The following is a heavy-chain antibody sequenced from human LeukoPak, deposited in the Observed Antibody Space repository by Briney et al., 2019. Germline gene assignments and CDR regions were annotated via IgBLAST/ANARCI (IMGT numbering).Heavy chain of an antibody. CDR1: GFTFDDYA. CDR3: ARSQQPIGPIDY. V-gene: IGHV3-9*01. Sequence: GRSLRLSCAASGFTFDDYAMHWVRQAPGKGLEWVSGISWNSGSIGYADSVKGRFTISRDNAKNSLYLQMNSLRAEDTAVYYCARSQQPIGPIDYWGQGTLVTVSS. J-gene: IGHJ4*02. D-gene: IGHD6-13*01. CDR2: ISWNSGSI.